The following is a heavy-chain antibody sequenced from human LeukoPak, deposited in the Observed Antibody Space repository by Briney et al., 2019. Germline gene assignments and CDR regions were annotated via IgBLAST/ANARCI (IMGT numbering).Heavy chain of an antibody. J-gene: IGHJ4*02. CDR2: ITGNGGST. CDR1: GFTFRTYA. CDR3: ARDSGSYLQPTDY. D-gene: IGHD1-26*01. Sequence: GGSLRLSCAASGFTFRTYAMTWVRQAPGKALEWVSSITGNGGSTYYADSVKGRFSISRDNSKNTLYLQMDSLRAEDTAVYHCARDSGSYLQPTDYWGQGTLVTVSS. V-gene: IGHV3-23*01.